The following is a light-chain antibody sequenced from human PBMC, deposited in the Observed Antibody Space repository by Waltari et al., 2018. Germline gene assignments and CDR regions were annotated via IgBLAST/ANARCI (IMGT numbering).Light chain of an antibody. CDR3: QQSYSPLT. CDR2: AAS. J-gene: IGKJ4*01. Sequence: DFQMTQSPSSLSASVGDRVTITCRASQSISTYLNCYQQKPGKAPNLLIYAASSLQSGVPSRFSGSGSGTDFTLTISSLQPEDFATYYCQQSYSPLTFGGGTKVEIK. CDR1: QSISTY. V-gene: IGKV1-39*01.